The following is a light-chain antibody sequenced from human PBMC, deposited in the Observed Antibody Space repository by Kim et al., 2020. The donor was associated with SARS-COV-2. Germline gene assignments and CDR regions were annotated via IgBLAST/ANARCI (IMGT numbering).Light chain of an antibody. J-gene: IGKJ3*01. CDR2: EAY. Sequence: ASVGDRVTITCRASQGISNYLAWYQQKPGKVPRLLIYEAYTLQSGVPSRFSGSGFGTDFTLTISSLQPEDVASYYCQNYNHAPHTFGPGTKVDIK. CDR3: QNYNHAPHT. CDR1: QGISNY. V-gene: IGKV1-27*01.